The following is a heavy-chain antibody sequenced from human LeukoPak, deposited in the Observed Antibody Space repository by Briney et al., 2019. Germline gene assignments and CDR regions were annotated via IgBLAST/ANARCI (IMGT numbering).Heavy chain of an antibody. CDR3: ARDARTYYYYYMDV. J-gene: IGHJ6*03. Sequence: SETLSLTCTVSGGSISSSSYYWGWIRQPPGKGLEWIGSIYYSGSTYYNPSPKSRVTISVDTSKNQFSLKLSSVTAADTAVYYCARDARTYYYYYMDVWGKGTTVTVSS. CDR2: IYYSGST. CDR1: GGSISSSSYY. V-gene: IGHV4-39*07.